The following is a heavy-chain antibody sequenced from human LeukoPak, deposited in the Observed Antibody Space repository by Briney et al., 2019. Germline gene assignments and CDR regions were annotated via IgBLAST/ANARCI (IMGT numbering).Heavy chain of an antibody. V-gene: IGHV4-39*01. Sequence: PSETLSLTCTVSGGSISSSSYYWGWIRQPPGKGLEWIGSIYYSGSTYYNPSLKSRVTISVDTSKNQFSLKLSSVTAADTAVCYCARVVMTTVTTIDYWGQGTLVTVSS. CDR2: IYYSGST. J-gene: IGHJ4*02. CDR3: ARVVMTTVTTIDY. CDR1: GGSISSSSYY. D-gene: IGHD4-17*01.